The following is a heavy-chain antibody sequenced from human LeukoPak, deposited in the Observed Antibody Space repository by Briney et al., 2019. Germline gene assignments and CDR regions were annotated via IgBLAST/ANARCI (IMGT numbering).Heavy chain of an antibody. J-gene: IGHJ5*02. D-gene: IGHD6-19*01. V-gene: IGHV3-23*01. CDR2: ISDSGGST. Sequence: SGGSLRPSCAASGFTFSNYDMSWARQAPGKGLEWVSSISDSGGSTYYADSVKGRFTISRDNSKNTLYLQMTNLRAADTAVYYCAKDLSRAVAADWFDPWDQGSLVTVSS. CDR1: GFTFSNYD. CDR3: AKDLSRAVAADWFDP.